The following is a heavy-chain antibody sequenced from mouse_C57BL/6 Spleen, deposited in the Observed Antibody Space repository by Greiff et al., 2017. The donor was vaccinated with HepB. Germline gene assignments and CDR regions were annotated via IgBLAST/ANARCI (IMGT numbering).Heavy chain of an antibody. CDR2: IYPGSGNT. CDR3: ARGYGSSFDY. J-gene: IGHJ2*01. Sequence: VKLQESGPELVKPGASVKISCKASGYSFTSYYIHWVKQRPGQGLEWIGWIYPGSGNTKYNEKFKGKATLTADTSSSTAYMQLSSLTSEDSAVYYCARGYGSSFDYWGQGTTLTVSS. D-gene: IGHD1-1*01. V-gene: IGHV1-66*01. CDR1: GYSFTSYY.